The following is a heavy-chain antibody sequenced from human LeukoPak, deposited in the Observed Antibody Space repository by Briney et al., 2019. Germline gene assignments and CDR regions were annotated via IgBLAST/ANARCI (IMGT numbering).Heavy chain of an antibody. CDR2: INPSGGST. V-gene: IGHV1-46*01. Sequence: ASVKVSCKASGYTFTSYYMHWVRQAPGQGLEWMGIINPSGGSTSYAQKFQGRVTMTRDTSTSTVYMELSSLRSEDTAVYYCARSRAAVAGSRTNWFDPWGQGTLVTVSS. CDR3: ARSRAAVAGSRTNWFDP. J-gene: IGHJ5*02. CDR1: GYTFTSYY. D-gene: IGHD1-26*01.